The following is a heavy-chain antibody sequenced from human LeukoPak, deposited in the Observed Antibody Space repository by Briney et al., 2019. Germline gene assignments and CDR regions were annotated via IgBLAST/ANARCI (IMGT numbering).Heavy chain of an antibody. CDR3: ARAGYSSGWSDY. V-gene: IGHV1-2*02. J-gene: IGHJ4*02. CDR2: INPNSGGT. Sequence: ASVKVSCKASGGTFSSYAISWVRQAPGQGLEWMGWINPNSGGTNYAQKFQGRVTMTRDTSISTAYMELSRLRSDDTAVYYCARAGYSSGWSDYWGQGTLVTVSS. D-gene: IGHD6-19*01. CDR1: GGTFSSYA.